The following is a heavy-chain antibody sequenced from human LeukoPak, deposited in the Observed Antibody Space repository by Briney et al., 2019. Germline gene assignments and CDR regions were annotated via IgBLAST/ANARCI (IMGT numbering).Heavy chain of an antibody. CDR3: ARFAAGGSYYYYMDV. D-gene: IGHD6-25*01. Sequence: GSLRLSCAASGFTFSSYSMSWVRQAPGKGLEWVSYIGSSGATIYYANSVKGRFTISRDNAKNSLYLQMNSLRADDTAVYYCARFAAGGSYYYYMDVWGKGTTVTVSS. J-gene: IGHJ6*03. CDR1: GFTFSSYS. CDR2: IGSSGATI. V-gene: IGHV3-48*01.